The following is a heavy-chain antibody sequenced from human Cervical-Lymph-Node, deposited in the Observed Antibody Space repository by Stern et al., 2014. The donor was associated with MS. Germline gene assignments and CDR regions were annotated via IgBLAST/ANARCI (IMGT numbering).Heavy chain of an antibody. CDR1: GGSISSRY. CDR3: ARLSTAVDF. CDR2: ISNSGDT. J-gene: IGHJ4*02. Sequence: QLQLQESGPGLVKPSETLSLTCAVSGGSISSRYWGWIRQPPGKGLEWIGLISNSGDTKYNPSLKSRVTISLDTSKNQFPLKGTSVTAADTAVYYCARLSTAVDFWGRGTLVTVSS. V-gene: IGHV4-59*08.